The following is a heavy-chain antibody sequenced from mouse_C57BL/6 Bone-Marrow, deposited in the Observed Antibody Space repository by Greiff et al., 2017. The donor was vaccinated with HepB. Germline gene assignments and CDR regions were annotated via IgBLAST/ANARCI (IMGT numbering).Heavy chain of an antibody. J-gene: IGHJ2*01. CDR1: GYTFTSYW. D-gene: IGHD2-2*01. Sequence: QVQLKESGAELAKPGASVKLSCKASGYTFTSYWMHWVKQRPGQGLEWIGYINPSSGYTKYNQKFKDKATLTADKSSSTAYMQLSSLTYEDSAVYYCARMMVTTSYYFDYWGQGTTLTVSS. V-gene: IGHV1-7*01. CDR3: ARMMVTTSYYFDY. CDR2: INPSSGYT.